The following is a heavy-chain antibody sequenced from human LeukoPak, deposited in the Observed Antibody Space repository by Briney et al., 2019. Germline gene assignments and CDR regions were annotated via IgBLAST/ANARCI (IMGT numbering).Heavy chain of an antibody. J-gene: IGHJ4*02. Sequence: SETLSLTCTVSGGSISSYYWGWIRQPPGKGLEWIGEIYHSGSTNYNPSLKSRVTISVDKSKNQFSLKLSSVTAADTAVYYCARDPPAEAGYYFDYWGQGTLVTVSS. CDR3: ARDPPAEAGYYFDY. V-gene: IGHV4-59*12. CDR1: GGSISSYY. D-gene: IGHD6-13*01. CDR2: IYHSGST.